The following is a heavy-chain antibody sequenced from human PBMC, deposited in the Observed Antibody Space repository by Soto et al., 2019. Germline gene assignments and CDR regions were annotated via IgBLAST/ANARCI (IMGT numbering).Heavy chain of an antibody. CDR1: GFTFGDYA. J-gene: IGHJ3*02. D-gene: IGHD2-15*01. V-gene: IGHV3-49*03. Sequence: GGSLRLSCTASGFTFGDYAMSWFRQAPGKGLEWVGFIRSKAYGGTTEYAASVKGRFTISRDDSKSIAYLQMNSLKTEDTAVYYCTRDQYPEDIVVVVAATTGAFDIWGQGTMVTVSS. CDR2: IRSKAYGGTT. CDR3: TRDQYPEDIVVVVAATTGAFDI.